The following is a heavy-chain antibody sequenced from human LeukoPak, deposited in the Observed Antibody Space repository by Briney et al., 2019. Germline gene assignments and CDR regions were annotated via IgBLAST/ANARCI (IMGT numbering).Heavy chain of an antibody. Sequence: GGSLRLSCAASGFTFSSYARSWVRQAPGKGLEWVSAISGSGGSTYYADSVKGRVTTSRDNSKNTFYLHMSSLRAEDTAVYYCAKDFYGDYRRRDDAFDIWGQGTMVTVSS. CDR2: ISGSGGST. CDR3: AKDFYGDYRRRDDAFDI. D-gene: IGHD4-17*01. V-gene: IGHV3-23*01. CDR1: GFTFSSYA. J-gene: IGHJ3*02.